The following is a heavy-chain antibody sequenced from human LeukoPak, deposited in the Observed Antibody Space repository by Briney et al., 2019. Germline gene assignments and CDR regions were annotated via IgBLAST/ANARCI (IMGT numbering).Heavy chain of an antibody. D-gene: IGHD3-22*01. Sequence: PGASLRLSCAASGFTFSSYAMSWVRQAPGEGLEWVSGISGSGGSTYYADSVKGRFTISRDNSKNTLYLQMNGLRAEDTAVYYCAKPPAYYYDSSGYSPFDYWGQGTLVTVSS. CDR1: GFTFSSYA. CDR2: ISGSGGST. CDR3: AKPPAYYYDSSGYSPFDY. J-gene: IGHJ4*02. V-gene: IGHV3-23*01.